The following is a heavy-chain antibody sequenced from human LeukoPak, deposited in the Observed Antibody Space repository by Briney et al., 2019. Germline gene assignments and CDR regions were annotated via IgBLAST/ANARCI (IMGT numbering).Heavy chain of an antibody. J-gene: IGHJ4*02. CDR3: ARDGNGIVGATSIDY. Sequence: ASVKVSCKASGYTFTSYSISWVRQAPGQGLEWMGWISAYNGNTNYAQKLQGRVTMTTDTSTSTAYMELRSLRSDDTAVYYCARDGNGIVGATSIDYWGQGTLVTVSS. D-gene: IGHD1-26*01. CDR1: GYTFTSYS. V-gene: IGHV1-18*01. CDR2: ISAYNGNT.